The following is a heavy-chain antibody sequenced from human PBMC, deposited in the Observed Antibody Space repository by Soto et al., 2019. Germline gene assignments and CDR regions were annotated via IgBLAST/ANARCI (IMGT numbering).Heavy chain of an antibody. V-gene: IGHV1-69*13. D-gene: IGHD2-2*01. J-gene: IGHJ4*02. CDR2: IIPIFGTA. Sequence: SVKVSCKASGGTFSSYAISWVRQAPGQGLEWMGGIIPIFGTANYAQKFQGRVTITADESTSTAYMELSSLRSEDTAVYYCAIGYCSSTSCYEALAYYFDYWGQGTLVTVSS. CDR1: GGTFSSYA. CDR3: AIGYCSSTSCYEALAYYFDY.